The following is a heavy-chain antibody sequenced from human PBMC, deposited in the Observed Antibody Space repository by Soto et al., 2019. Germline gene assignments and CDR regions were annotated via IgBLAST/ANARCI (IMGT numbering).Heavy chain of an antibody. J-gene: IGHJ6*02. V-gene: IGHV1-58*01. D-gene: IGHD3-3*01. CDR2: IVVGSGNT. Sequence: GASVKVSCKASGFTFTSSAVQWVRQARGQRLEWIGWIVVGSGNTNYAQKFQERVTITRDMSTSTAYMELSSLRSEDTAVYYCAADLRFLEWLPSSYGMDVWGQGTTVTVSS. CDR1: GFTFTSSA. CDR3: AADLRFLEWLPSSYGMDV.